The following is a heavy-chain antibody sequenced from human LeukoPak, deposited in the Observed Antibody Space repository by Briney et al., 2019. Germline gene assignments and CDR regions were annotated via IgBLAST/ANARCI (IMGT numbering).Heavy chain of an antibody. CDR2: ISSSGSTI. CDR3: ARETCGSGWSNFDS. CDR1: GFTFSSYE. V-gene: IGHV3-48*03. D-gene: IGHD6-19*01. Sequence: GGSLRLSCAASGFTFSSYEMNWVRQAPGKGLEWVSYISSSGSTIYYADSVKGRFTISRDNAKNSLYLQMNSLRAEDTAVYYCARETCGSGWSNFDSWGQGTLVTVSS. J-gene: IGHJ4*02.